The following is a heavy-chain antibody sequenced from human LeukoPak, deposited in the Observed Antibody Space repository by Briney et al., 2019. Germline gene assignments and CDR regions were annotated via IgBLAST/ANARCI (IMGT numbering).Heavy chain of an antibody. Sequence: PSETLSLTCTVSGGSISSYYWSWIRQPPGKGLEWIGYIYYSGSTNYNPSLKSRVTISVGTSKNQFSLKLSSVTAADTAVYYCASLLLWFGDDAFDIWGQGTMVTVSS. D-gene: IGHD3-10*01. V-gene: IGHV4-59*01. J-gene: IGHJ3*02. CDR1: GGSISSYY. CDR2: IYYSGST. CDR3: ASLLLWFGDDAFDI.